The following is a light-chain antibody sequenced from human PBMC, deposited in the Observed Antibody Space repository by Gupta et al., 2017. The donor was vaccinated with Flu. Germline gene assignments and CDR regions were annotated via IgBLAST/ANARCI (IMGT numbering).Light chain of an antibody. CDR2: AAS. Sequence: DIQMTQSPSSLSASVGDRVTITCRASQSISSYFNWYQQKPGKAPKLLIYAASSLQGGVRLRFSGSGTGTDFTLTSGGPQDEDVDNYYHQQSYLFTFGHGTKVDIK. CDR1: QSISSY. V-gene: IGKV1-39*01. J-gene: IGKJ3*01. CDR3: QQSYLFT.